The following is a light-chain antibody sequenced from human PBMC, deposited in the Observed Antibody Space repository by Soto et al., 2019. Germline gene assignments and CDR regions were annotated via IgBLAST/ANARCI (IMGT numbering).Light chain of an antibody. CDR2: DDS. CDR3: QVWDSSSDHEV. V-gene: IGLV3-21*02. Sequence: SYELTQPPSVSVAPGQTXXXXXXXXXIGSKSVHWYQQKPGQAPVLVVYDDSDRPSGIPERFSGSNSGNTATLTISRVEAGDEADYYCQVWDSSSDHEVFGGGTKLTVL. CDR1: XIGSKS. J-gene: IGLJ3*02.